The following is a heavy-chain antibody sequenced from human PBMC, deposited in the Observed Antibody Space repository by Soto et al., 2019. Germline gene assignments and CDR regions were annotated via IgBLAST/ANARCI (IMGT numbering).Heavy chain of an antibody. CDR1: GYTFSGYY. D-gene: IGHD2-2*01. CDR2: INPTSGGT. V-gene: IGHV1-2*02. Sequence: ASVKVSCKTSGYTFSGYYIHWVRQAPGQGLEWMGWINPTSGGTNYAQRFHGRVTMTRDTSISAAYMELSRLRSDDAAVYYCARDLIQDIVVVPAAPLGFGMDVWGQ. CDR3: ARDLIQDIVVVPAAPLGFGMDV. J-gene: IGHJ6*02.